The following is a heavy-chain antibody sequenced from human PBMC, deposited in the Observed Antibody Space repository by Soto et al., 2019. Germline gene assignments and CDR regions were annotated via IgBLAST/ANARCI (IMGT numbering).Heavy chain of an antibody. CDR3: ARKEGGPLAALFN. D-gene: IGHD6-13*01. V-gene: IGHV4-34*01. CDR1: GGSFSGYY. Sequence: SETLSLTCAVYGGSFSGYYWSWIRQPPGKGLEWIGEINHSGSTNYNPSLKSRVTISVDTSKNQFSLNLSSVTAADTAVYYCARKEGGPLAALFNWGQGTLVTVSS. CDR2: INHSGST. J-gene: IGHJ4*02.